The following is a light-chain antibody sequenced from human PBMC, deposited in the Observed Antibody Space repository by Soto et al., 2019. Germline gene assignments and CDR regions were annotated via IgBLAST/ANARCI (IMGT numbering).Light chain of an antibody. V-gene: IGKV1-5*03. Sequence: IHMTQSPSTLSASVGDRVTITCRASQNINTWLAWYQQKPGKGPTLLIYRASRLESGVPSRFSGSGSGTEFTLTISSLQPDDFATYYCQQCNSYSWTFGQGTKVDIK. CDR1: QNINTW. J-gene: IGKJ1*01. CDR2: RAS. CDR3: QQCNSYSWT.